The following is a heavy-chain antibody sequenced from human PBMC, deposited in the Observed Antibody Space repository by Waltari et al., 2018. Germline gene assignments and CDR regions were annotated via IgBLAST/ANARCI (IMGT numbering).Heavy chain of an antibody. D-gene: IGHD6-13*01. J-gene: IGHJ6*02. CDR2: INPNSGGT. CDR1: GYTFTGYY. Sequence: QVQLVQSGAEVKKPGASVKVSCKASGYTFTGYYMHWVRPAPGQGLEWMGWINPNSGGTNYAQKFQGRVTMTRDTSISTAYMELSRLRSDDTAVYYCARPGIAAAEPSVRYGMDVWGQGTTVTVSS. V-gene: IGHV1-2*02. CDR3: ARPGIAAAEPSVRYGMDV.